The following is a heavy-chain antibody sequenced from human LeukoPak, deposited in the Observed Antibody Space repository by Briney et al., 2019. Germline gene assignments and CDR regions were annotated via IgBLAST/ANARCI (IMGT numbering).Heavy chain of an antibody. CDR1: GGSISSYY. Sequence: SETLSLTCTVSGGSISSYYWSWILQPPGKGLEWIGYIYYSGSTNYNPSLKSRVTISVDTSKNQFSLKLSSVTAADTAVYYCARARVVDTAMVTGLYYYYYYYMDVWGKGTTVTVSS. CDR2: IYYSGST. CDR3: ARARVVDTAMVTGLYYYYYYYMDV. V-gene: IGHV4-59*01. J-gene: IGHJ6*03. D-gene: IGHD5-18*01.